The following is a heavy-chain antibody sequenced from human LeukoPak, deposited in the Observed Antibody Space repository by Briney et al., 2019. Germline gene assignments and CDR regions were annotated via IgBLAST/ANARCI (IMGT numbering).Heavy chain of an antibody. V-gene: IGHV3-23*01. CDR2: ISGSGVST. CDR1: GFTFSSFG. CDR3: ARLLETYDYVWGSYGFDS. J-gene: IGHJ4*02. D-gene: IGHD3-16*01. Sequence: GGSLRLSCAASGFTFSSFGMSWVRQAPGKGLEWVSAISGSGVSTYYADSVKGRFTISRDNSKNTLYLQMNGLRAEDTAVFYCARLLETYDYVWGSYGFDSWGQGTLVTVSS.